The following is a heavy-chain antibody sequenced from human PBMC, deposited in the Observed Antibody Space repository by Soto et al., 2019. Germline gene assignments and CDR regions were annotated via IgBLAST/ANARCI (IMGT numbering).Heavy chain of an antibody. CDR1: GFTFSSYG. V-gene: IGHV3-30*18. J-gene: IGHJ4*02. CDR2: ISYDGSNK. D-gene: IGHD2-2*01. Sequence: GGSLRLSCAASGFTFSSYGMHWVRQAPGKGLEWVAVISYDGSNKYYADSVKGRFTISRDNSKNTLYLQMNSLRAEDTAVYYCAKVSSFCSSTSCYIFDYWGQGTLVTVSS. CDR3: AKVSSFCSSTSCYIFDY.